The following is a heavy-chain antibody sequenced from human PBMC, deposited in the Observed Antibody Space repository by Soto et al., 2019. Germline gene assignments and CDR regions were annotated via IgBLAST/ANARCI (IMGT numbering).Heavy chain of an antibody. Sequence: SETLSLTCTVSGGSISSGGYYWSWIRQHPGKGLEWIGYIYYSGRTYYNPSLKSRVTISVDTSKNQCSLKLSSVTAADTAVYYCARKTREGPYYYYGMDVWGQGTTVTVSS. D-gene: IGHD1-26*01. CDR1: GGSISSGGYY. V-gene: IGHV4-31*03. CDR3: ARKTREGPYYYYGMDV. CDR2: IYYSGRT. J-gene: IGHJ6*02.